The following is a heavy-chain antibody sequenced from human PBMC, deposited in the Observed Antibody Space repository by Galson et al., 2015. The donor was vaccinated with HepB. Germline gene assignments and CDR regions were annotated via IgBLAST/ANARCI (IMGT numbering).Heavy chain of an antibody. CDR1: GYTFTSYA. CDR2: INTNTGNP. Sequence: SVKVSCKASGYTFTSYAMNWVRQAPGQGLEWMGWINTNTGNPTYAQGFTGRFVFSLDTSVSTAYLQISSLKADDTAVYYCARDGVGGLIVVVPAAISWSNYYYYMDVWGKGTTVTVSS. V-gene: IGHV7-4-1*02. CDR3: ARDGVGGLIVVVPAAISWSNYYYYMDV. D-gene: IGHD2-2*01. J-gene: IGHJ6*03.